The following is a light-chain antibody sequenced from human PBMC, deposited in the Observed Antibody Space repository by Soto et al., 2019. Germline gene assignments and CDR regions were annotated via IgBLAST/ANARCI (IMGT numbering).Light chain of an antibody. J-gene: IGKJ3*01. Sequence: DIVMTQSPLSLPVTPGEPASISCTSNQSLLTSNGPHYLDWYVQKPGQSPLLLFYLASNRASGVPDRVSGSGSGTAFTRRISRVEAEDVGVYDCMQSQQTPVTFGPGTKVDLK. CDR3: MQSQQTPVT. CDR1: QSLLTSNGPHY. V-gene: IGKV2-28*01. CDR2: LAS.